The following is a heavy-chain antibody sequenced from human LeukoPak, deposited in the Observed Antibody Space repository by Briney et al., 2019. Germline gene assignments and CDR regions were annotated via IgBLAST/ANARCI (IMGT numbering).Heavy chain of an antibody. J-gene: IGHJ5*02. D-gene: IGHD3-3*01. CDR3: ARDTPYYDFWSGYYTGYVGWFDP. Sequence: GGSLRLSCAASGFTFSSYSMNWFGQAPGKGREWVSSISSIIYIYYADSVKGRFTISRDNAKDSLYLQMNSLRAEDTAVYYCARDTPYYDFWSGYYTGYVGWFDPWGQGTLVTVSS. CDR2: ISSIIYI. CDR1: GFTFSSYS. V-gene: IGHV3-21*01.